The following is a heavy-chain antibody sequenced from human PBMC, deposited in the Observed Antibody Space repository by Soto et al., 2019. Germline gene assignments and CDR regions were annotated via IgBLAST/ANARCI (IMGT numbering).Heavy chain of an antibody. CDR2: ISGSTTST. J-gene: IGHJ6*02. CDR3: AKDRGVVATYALDV. V-gene: IGHV3-23*01. CDR1: GLTFSRFA. Sequence: GSLRLSCATSGLTFSRFAMSWVRQAPGKGLEWVSAISGSTTSTFYADSVKGRFTISRDNSKNTLYLQMNSLSADDTAIYYCAKDRGVVATYALDVCGQGTTVTVYS. D-gene: IGHD2-15*01.